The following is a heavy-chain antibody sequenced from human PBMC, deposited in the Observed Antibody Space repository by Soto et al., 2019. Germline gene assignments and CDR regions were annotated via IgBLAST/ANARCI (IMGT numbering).Heavy chain of an antibody. Sequence: GGSLRLSCAASGFTFDDYAMHWVRQAPGKGLEWVSGISWDSGTIGYADSVKGRFTISRDNAKNSLYLQMNSLRAEDTALYYCAKDTVRPDGWGYYYMDVWGKGTTVTVSS. D-gene: IGHD1-26*01. V-gene: IGHV3-9*01. CDR3: AKDTVRPDGWGYYYMDV. CDR2: ISWDSGTI. J-gene: IGHJ6*03. CDR1: GFTFDDYA.